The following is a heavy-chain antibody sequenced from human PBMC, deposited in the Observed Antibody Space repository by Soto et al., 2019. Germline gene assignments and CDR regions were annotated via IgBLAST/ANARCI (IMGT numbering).Heavy chain of an antibody. J-gene: IGHJ6*02. V-gene: IGHV4-4*07. CDR2: IYTSGST. CDR1: GGSINSYY. CDR3: AREITIFGVVSMDV. D-gene: IGHD3-3*01. Sequence: SETLSLTCTVSGGSINSYYWSWIRQPAGKGLEWIGRIYTSGSTNYNPSLKSRVTMSVDTSKNQFPLKLSSVTAADTAVYYCAREITIFGVVSMDVWGQGTTVTVSS.